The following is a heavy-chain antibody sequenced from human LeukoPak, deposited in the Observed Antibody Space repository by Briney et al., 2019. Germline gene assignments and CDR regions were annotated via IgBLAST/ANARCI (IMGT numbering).Heavy chain of an antibody. CDR2: IYSDNT. Sequence: GGSLRLSCTGSGFTVSSNSMSWVRQAPGKGLEWVSFIYSDNTHYSDSVKRRFTIPRDNSKNTLYLQMNSLRADDTAVYYCARRAGAYSHPYDYWGQGILVTVSP. J-gene: IGHJ4*02. CDR1: GFTVSSNS. CDR3: ARRAGAYSHPYDY. V-gene: IGHV3-53*01. D-gene: IGHD4/OR15-4a*01.